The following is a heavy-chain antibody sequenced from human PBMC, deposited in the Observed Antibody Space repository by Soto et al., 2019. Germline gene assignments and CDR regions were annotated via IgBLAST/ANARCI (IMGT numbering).Heavy chain of an antibody. CDR3: ARARPRYGMDV. J-gene: IGHJ6*02. V-gene: IGHV4-39*01. CDR2: IYYSGST. CDR1: GGSISSSSYY. Sequence: SETLSLTCTVSGGSISSSSYYWGWIRQPPGKGLEWIGSIYYSGSTYYNPSLKSRVTISVDTSKNQFSLKLSSVTAADTAVYYCARARPRYGMDVWGQGTTVT.